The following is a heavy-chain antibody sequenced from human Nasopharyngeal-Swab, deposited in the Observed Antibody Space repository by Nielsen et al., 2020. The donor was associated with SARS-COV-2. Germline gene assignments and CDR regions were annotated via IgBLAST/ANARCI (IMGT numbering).Heavy chain of an antibody. CDR2: IKEDGSKK. Sequence: GESLKISCAASGFTFSSYSMNWVRQAPGKGLEWVAHIKEDGSKKYYVDSVNGRFTISRDNTKNSVYLQMNSLRADDTALYYCVIASSVAFDFWGQGTMVTVTS. D-gene: IGHD5/OR15-5a*01. V-gene: IGHV3-7*01. CDR1: GFTFSSYS. CDR3: VIASSVAFDF. J-gene: IGHJ3*01.